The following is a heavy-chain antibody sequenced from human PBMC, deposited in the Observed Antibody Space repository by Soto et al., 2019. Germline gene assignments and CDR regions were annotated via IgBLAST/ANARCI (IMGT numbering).Heavy chain of an antibody. Sequence: ASVKVSCKASGYTFTSYGISWVLQAPGQGLEWMGWISAYNGNTNYAQKLQGRVTMTTDTSTSTAYMELRSLRSDDTAVYYCARDVGGDHPEFELLWFGSPFDYWG. V-gene: IGHV1-18*01. D-gene: IGHD3-10*01. CDR3: ARDVGGDHPEFELLWFGSPFDY. CDR1: GYTFTSYG. J-gene: IGHJ4*01. CDR2: ISAYNGNT.